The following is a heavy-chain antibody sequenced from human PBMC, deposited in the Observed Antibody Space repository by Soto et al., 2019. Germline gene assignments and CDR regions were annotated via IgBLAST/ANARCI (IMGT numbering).Heavy chain of an antibody. CDR2: TYYRSEWHN. J-gene: IGHJ3*01. V-gene: IGHV6-1*01. D-gene: IGHD3-10*01. CDR1: GDSVSSNSAA. CDR3: ARNYYNGGASRADAFDF. Sequence: SQTLSLTCAISGDSVSSNSAAWNWLRQSPSRGLEWLGRTYYRSEWHNDYSVSVKSRITINPDTSKNQFSLQLNSVTAEDTAVYFCARNYYNGGASRADAFDFWGLGTMVTVSS.